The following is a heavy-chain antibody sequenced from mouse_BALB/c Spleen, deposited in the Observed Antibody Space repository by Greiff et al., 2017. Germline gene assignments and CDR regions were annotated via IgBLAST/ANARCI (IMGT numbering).Heavy chain of an antibody. V-gene: IGHV1-87*01. Sequence: VQLQQSGAELARPGASVKLSCKASGYTFTSYWMQWVKQRPGQGLEWIGAIYPGDGDTRYTQKFKGKATLTADKSSSTAYMQLSSLASEDSAVYYCARGVSWDRFAYWGQGTLVTVSA. CDR1: GYTFTSYW. CDR3: ARGVSWDRFAY. J-gene: IGHJ3*01. CDR2: IYPGDGDT. D-gene: IGHD4-1*01.